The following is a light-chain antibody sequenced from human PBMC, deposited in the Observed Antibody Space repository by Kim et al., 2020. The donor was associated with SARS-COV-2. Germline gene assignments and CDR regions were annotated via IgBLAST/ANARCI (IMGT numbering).Light chain of an antibody. Sequence: GQSITTSCTGTRSDVGAYNYVSWYQQPPGKAPKFMIYEVNKPPSGVSNRFSGSKSGNTASLTISGLQADDEADYYCSSYTTSSTWVFGGGTQLTVL. CDR3: SSYTTSSTWV. CDR1: RSDVGAYNY. J-gene: IGLJ3*02. V-gene: IGLV2-14*03. CDR2: EVN.